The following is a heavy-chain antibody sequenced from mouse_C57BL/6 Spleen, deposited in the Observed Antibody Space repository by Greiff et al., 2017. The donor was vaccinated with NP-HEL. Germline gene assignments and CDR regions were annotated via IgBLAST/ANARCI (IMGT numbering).Heavy chain of an antibody. J-gene: IGHJ4*01. D-gene: IGHD1-1*02. CDR2: ISSGSSTI. CDR3: ATVGGRGAMDY. CDR1: GFTFSDYG. V-gene: IGHV5-17*01. Sequence: EVHLVESGGGLVKPGGSLKLSCAASGFTFSDYGMHWVRQAPEKGLEWVAYISSGSSTIYYADTVKGRFTISRDNAKNTLFLQMTSLRSEDTAMYYGATVGGRGAMDYWGQGTSVTVSS.